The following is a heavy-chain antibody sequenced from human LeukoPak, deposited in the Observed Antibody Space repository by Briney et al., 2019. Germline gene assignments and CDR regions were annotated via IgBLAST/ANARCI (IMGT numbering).Heavy chain of an antibody. V-gene: IGHV3-7*01. CDR2: IKQDGSEK. CDR3: ARWANYDYVWGSYPFDC. D-gene: IGHD3-16*02. CDR1: RFTFSSYW. J-gene: IGHJ4*02. Sequence: GGSLRLSCAASRFTFSSYWMSWVRQAPGKGLEWVANIKQDGSEKYYVDSVKGRFTISRDNAKNSLYLQMNSLRVEDTAVYYCARWANYDYVWGSYPFDCWGQGTLVTVSS.